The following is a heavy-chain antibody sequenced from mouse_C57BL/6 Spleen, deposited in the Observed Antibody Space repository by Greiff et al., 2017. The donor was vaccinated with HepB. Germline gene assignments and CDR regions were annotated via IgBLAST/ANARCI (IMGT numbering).Heavy chain of an antibody. V-gene: IGHV1-82*01. Sequence: VQLQQSGPELVKPGASVKISCKASGYAFSSSWMNWVKQRPGKGLEWIGRIYPGDGDTNYNGKFKGKATLTADKSSSTAYMQLSSLTSEDSAVYFCARSIYYDYDVYFDYWGQGTTLTVSS. J-gene: IGHJ2*01. CDR2: IYPGDGDT. CDR3: ARSIYYDYDVYFDY. D-gene: IGHD2-4*01. CDR1: GYAFSSSW.